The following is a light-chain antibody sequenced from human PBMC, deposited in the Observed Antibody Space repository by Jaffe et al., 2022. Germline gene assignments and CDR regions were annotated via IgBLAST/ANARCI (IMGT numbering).Light chain of an antibody. CDR3: CSYAGSYHGVV. V-gene: IGLV2-11*01. CDR1: SSDVGGYNY. CDR2: DVS. Sequence: QSALTQPRSVSGSPGQSVTISCTGTSSDVGGYNYVSWYQQHPGKAPKLMIYDVSKRPSGVPDRFSGSKSGNTASLTISGLQAEDEADYYCCSYAGSYHGVVFGGGTKLTVL. J-gene: IGLJ2*01.